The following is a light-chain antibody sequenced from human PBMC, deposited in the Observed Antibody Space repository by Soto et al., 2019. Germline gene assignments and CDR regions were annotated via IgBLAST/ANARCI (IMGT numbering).Light chain of an antibody. V-gene: IGKV4-1*01. J-gene: IGKJ1*01. Sequence: DIVMTQSPDSLAVSLGERATINCKSSQRVLYSSNNKNYLAWYQQKPGQPPKLLIYWASTRESVVPDRFSGSGSGTEFTLTISSRQAEDVAVYYCQQYYRPWTFGHGTKVEIK. CDR1: QRVLYSSNNKNY. CDR2: WAS. CDR3: QQYYRPWT.